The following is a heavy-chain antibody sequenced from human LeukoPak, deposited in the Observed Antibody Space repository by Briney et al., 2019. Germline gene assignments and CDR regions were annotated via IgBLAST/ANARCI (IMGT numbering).Heavy chain of an antibody. CDR2: ISPSGTDT. Sequence: GGSLRLSCAASGFTFSNYWMSWVRQAPGKGLEWVSAISPSGTDTYYADSVKGRFTISRDNSKNTLYLQMSSLRAEDTAVYYCAKRGGYETMAAFDYWGQGTLVTVSS. D-gene: IGHD3-10*01. CDR1: GFTFSNYW. J-gene: IGHJ4*02. V-gene: IGHV3-23*01. CDR3: AKRGGYETMAAFDY.